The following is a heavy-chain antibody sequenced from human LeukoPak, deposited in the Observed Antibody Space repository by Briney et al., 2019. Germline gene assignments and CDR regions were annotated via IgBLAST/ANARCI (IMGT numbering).Heavy chain of an antibody. V-gene: IGHV3-53*01. Sequence: QPGGSLRLSYTASGFTFSNYAMHWVRQAPGKGLEWVSVIYSGGSTYYADSVKGRFTISRDNSKNTLYLQMNSLRAEDTAVYYCARDAKNAFDIWGQGTMVTVSS. CDR3: ARDAKNAFDI. CDR1: GFTFSNYA. CDR2: IYSGGST. J-gene: IGHJ3*02.